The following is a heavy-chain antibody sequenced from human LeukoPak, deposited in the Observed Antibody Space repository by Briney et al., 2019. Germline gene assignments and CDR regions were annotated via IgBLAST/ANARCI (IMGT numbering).Heavy chain of an antibody. Sequence: GGSLRLSCAASGFTFSSYSMNCVRQAPGKGLEWVSSISSSSSYIYYADSVKGRFTISRDNAKNSLYLQMNSLRAEDTAVYYCARDLTPSAFDIWGQGTMVTVSS. CDR2: ISSSSSYI. CDR3: ARDLTPSAFDI. J-gene: IGHJ3*02. CDR1: GFTFSSYS. V-gene: IGHV3-21*01. D-gene: IGHD1-14*01.